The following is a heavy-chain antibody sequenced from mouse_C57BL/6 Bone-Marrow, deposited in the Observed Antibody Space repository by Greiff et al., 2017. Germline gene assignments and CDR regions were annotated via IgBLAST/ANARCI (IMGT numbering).Heavy chain of an antibody. CDR2: IYPGDGDT. D-gene: IGHD1-1*01. CDR1: GYAFSSSW. J-gene: IGHJ3*01. CDR3: ARDYGSSPRIAY. Sequence: VQLVESGPELVKPGASVKISCKASGYAFSSSWMNWVKQRPGKGLEWIGRIYPGDGDTNYNGKFKGKATLTADKSSSTAYMQLSSLTSEDSAVYFCARDYGSSPRIAYWGQGTLVTVSA. V-gene: IGHV1-82*01.